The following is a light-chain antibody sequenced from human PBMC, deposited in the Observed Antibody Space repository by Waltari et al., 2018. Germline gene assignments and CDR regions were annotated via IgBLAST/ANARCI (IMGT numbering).Light chain of an antibody. CDR2: WAS. Sequence: VMTQSPDSLAVSLGERATINCKPSQRFVYTSDNNNYLAWYQQKPGQAPKLLIYWASTRESVVPDRVSGSGSGTDFTLSISSLQAEDVAVYYCQQYCSTPPTFGQGTKVEIK. V-gene: IGKV4-1*01. J-gene: IGKJ1*01. CDR1: QRFVYTSDNNNY. CDR3: QQYCSTPPT.